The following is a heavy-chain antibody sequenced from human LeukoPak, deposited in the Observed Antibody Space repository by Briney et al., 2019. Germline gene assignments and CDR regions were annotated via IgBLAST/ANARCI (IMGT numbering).Heavy chain of an antibody. V-gene: IGHV4-61*05. D-gene: IGHD3-10*02. CDR3: ARAPTFGYWFDP. CDR2: IYTSGST. CDR1: GDSISSSNCY. Sequence: SETLSLTCTVSGDSISSSNCYWGWIRQPPGKGLEWIGRIYTSGSTNYNPSLKSRVTMSVDTSKNLFSLKLNSVTAADTAVYYCARAPTFGYWFDPWGQGTLVTVSS. J-gene: IGHJ5*02.